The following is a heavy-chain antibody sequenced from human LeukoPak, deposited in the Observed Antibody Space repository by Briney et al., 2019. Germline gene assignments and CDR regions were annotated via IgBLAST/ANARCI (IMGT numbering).Heavy chain of an antibody. V-gene: IGHV3-23*01. CDR2: ISGSGDNA. Sequence: GGSLRLSCAASGFSFRSNAMSWVRQAPGKGLEWVSAISGSGDNAWYADSVKGRFTISRDNSKNTLYVQMHSLRVEDTAVYYCAKEGSLDSPDAYDIWGQGTMVTVSA. J-gene: IGHJ3*02. D-gene: IGHD3-10*01. CDR1: GFSFRSNA. CDR3: AKEGSLDSPDAYDI.